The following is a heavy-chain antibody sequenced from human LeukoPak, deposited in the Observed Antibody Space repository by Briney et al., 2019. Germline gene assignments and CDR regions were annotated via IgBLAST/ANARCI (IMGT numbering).Heavy chain of an antibody. CDR2: IYYSGST. Sequence: SETLSLTCTVSGGSISSYYWSWIRQPPGKGLEWVGYIYYSGSTNYNPSLKSRVTISVDTSKNQFSLKLSSVTAADTAVYYCARASEGSSYGYWGQGTLVTVSS. J-gene: IGHJ4*02. CDR1: GGSISSYY. D-gene: IGHD6-13*01. CDR3: ARASEGSSYGY. V-gene: IGHV4-59*01.